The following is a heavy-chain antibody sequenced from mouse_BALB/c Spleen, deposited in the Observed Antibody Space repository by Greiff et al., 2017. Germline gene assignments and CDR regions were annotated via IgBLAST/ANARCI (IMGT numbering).Heavy chain of an antibody. CDR2: ISYSGST. CDR3: ARPYDYDAFAY. Sequence: EVQLQQSGPGLVKPSQSLSLTCTVTGYSITSDYAWNWIRQFPGNKLEWMGYISYSGSTSYNPSLKSRISITRDTSKNQFFLQLNSVTTEDTATYYCARPYDYDAFAYWGQGTLVTVSA. J-gene: IGHJ3*01. CDR1: GYSITSDYA. D-gene: IGHD2-4*01. V-gene: IGHV3-2*02.